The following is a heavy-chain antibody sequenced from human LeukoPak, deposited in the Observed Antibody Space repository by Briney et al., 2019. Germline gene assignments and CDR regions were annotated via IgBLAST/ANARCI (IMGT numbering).Heavy chain of an antibody. J-gene: IGHJ4*02. Sequence: GGSLRLSCAASGFTFSSYSMNWVRQAPGKGLEWVSSISSSSSYIYYADSVKGRFTISRDNAKNSLYLQMDSLRAEDTAVYYCARGITGTTGIDYWGQGTLVTVSS. CDR2: ISSSSSYI. V-gene: IGHV3-21*01. D-gene: IGHD1-7*01. CDR1: GFTFSSYS. CDR3: ARGITGTTGIDY.